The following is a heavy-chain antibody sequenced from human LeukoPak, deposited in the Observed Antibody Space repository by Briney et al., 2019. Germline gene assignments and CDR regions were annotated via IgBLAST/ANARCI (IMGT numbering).Heavy chain of an antibody. Sequence: SETLSLTCAVYGGSFSGYYWSWIRQPPGKGLEWIGEINHSGSTNYNPSLKSRVTMSVDTSKNQFSLKLSSVTAADTAVYYCARVGSSGYYYSYWGQGTLVTVSS. CDR1: GGSFSGYY. V-gene: IGHV4-34*01. J-gene: IGHJ4*02. D-gene: IGHD3-22*01. CDR3: ARVGSSGYYYSY. CDR2: INHSGST.